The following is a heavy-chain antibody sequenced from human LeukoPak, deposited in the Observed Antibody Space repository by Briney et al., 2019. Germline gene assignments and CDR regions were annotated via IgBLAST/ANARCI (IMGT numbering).Heavy chain of an antibody. J-gene: IGHJ4*02. V-gene: IGHV4-34*01. Sequence: SETLSLTCAVYGGSFSGYYWSWIRQPPGKGLEWIGEINHSGSTNYNPSLKSRVTISVDTSKNQFSLKLSSVPAADTAVYYCARGEAVAGLKALHWGQGTLVTVSS. CDR3: ARGEAVAGLKALH. CDR2: INHSGST. CDR1: GGSFSGYY. D-gene: IGHD6-19*01.